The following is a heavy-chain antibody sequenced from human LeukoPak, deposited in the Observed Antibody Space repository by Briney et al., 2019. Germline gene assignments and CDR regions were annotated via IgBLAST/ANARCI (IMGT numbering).Heavy chain of an antibody. CDR3: ARGDRYHIHSSGWYYFDY. J-gene: IGHJ4*02. V-gene: IGHV4-59*01. CDR1: GGSISSYY. D-gene: IGHD6-19*01. Sequence: SETLSLTCTVSGGSISSYYWSWIRQPPGKGLEWIGYIYYSGSTNYNPSLKSRVTISVDTSKNQFSLKLSSVTAADTAVYYCARGDRYHIHSSGWYYFDYWGQGTLVTVSS. CDR2: IYYSGST.